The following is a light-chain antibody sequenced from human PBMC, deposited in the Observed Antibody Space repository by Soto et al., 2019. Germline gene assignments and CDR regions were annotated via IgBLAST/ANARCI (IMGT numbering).Light chain of an antibody. CDR1: QGISSY. J-gene: IGKJ5*01. CDR3: QQLNSYPIT. V-gene: IGKV1-9*01. Sequence: DIQLTQSPSFLSASVGDRVTITCRASQGISSYLSWYQQRPAKAPNLLIYAASTLQTGVPSRFSGSGSGTEFTLTISSLPPEDFATYYCQQLNSYPITFGQGTRLEIK. CDR2: AAS.